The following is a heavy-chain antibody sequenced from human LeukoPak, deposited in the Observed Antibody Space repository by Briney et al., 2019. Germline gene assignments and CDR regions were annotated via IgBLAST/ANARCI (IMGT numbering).Heavy chain of an antibody. D-gene: IGHD5-18*01. CDR2: IYTSGST. V-gene: IGHV4-4*07. Sequence: PSETLSLTCTVSGGSISSYYWSWIRQPAGKGLEWIGRIYTSGSTNYNPSLKSRVTMSVDTSKNQFSLKLSSVTAADTAVYYCARVLRGYSYGYYYYYMDVWGKGTTVTVSS. CDR3: ARVLRGYSYGYYYYYMDV. J-gene: IGHJ6*03. CDR1: GGSISSYY.